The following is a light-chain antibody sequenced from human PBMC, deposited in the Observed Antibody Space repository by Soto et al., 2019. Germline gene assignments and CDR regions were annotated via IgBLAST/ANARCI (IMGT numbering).Light chain of an antibody. CDR2: EVS. J-gene: IGLJ1*01. CDR1: SSDVGSYNL. V-gene: IGLV2-23*02. Sequence: QSVLTQPASVSGSPGQSITISCTGTSSDVGSYNLVSWYQQHPGKAQKLMIYEVSKRPSGVSNSLSGSKSGNTSSLTISWLQAEDEADYYCCSYAGSSSYVFGTGTKVTVL. CDR3: CSYAGSSSYV.